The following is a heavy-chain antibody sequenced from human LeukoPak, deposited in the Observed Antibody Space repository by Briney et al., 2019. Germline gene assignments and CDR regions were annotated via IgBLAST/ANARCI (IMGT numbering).Heavy chain of an antibody. V-gene: IGHV1-69*13. CDR2: IIPIFGTA. CDR3: ASEAAAGTLSAFY. Sequence: SVTVSCTASGGTFISYAISWVRQAPGQGLEWMGGIIPIFGTANYAQKFQGRVTITADESTSTAYMELSSLRSEDTAVYYCASEAAAGTLSAFYWGQGTLVTVSS. CDR1: GGTFISYA. J-gene: IGHJ4*02. D-gene: IGHD6-13*01.